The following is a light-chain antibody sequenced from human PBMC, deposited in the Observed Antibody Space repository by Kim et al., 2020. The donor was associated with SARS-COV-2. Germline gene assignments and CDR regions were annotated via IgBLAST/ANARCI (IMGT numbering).Light chain of an antibody. CDR2: YDS. CDR1: NIGSKS. Sequence: SRELTQPPSVSVAPGKTARITCGGNNIGSKSVHWYQQKPGQAPVLVIYYDSDRPSGIPERFSGSNSGNTATLTISRVEAGDEADYYCQVWDSSSDHPVFG. J-gene: IGLJ3*02. CDR3: QVWDSSSDHPV. V-gene: IGLV3-21*04.